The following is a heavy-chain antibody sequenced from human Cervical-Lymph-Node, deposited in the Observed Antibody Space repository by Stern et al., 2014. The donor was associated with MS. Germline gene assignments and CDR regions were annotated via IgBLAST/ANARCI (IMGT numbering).Heavy chain of an antibody. D-gene: IGHD5-18*01. CDR3: ASGYRIFDY. CDR2: IHASGSP. Sequence: QVQLQESGPGLVKPSQTLSLTCTVSGGSIRSGSDYWSWIRQPVGKGLEWIGRIHASGSPFYTPSLKSRVTISTDTSMNQFSLELNSATAADTAIYYCASGYRIFDYWGQGILVTVSS. CDR1: GGSIRSGSDY. J-gene: IGHJ4*02. V-gene: IGHV4-61*02.